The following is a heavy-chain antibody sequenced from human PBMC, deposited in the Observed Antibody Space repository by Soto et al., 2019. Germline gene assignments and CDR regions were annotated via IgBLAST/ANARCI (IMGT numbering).Heavy chain of an antibody. D-gene: IGHD2-2*01. V-gene: IGHV4-34*01. CDR1: GGSFSGYY. Sequence: PSETLSLTCAVYGGSFSGYYWSWIRQPPGKGLEWIGEINHSGSTNYNPSLKSRVTISVDTSKNQFSLKLSSVTAADTAVYYCARYCSSTSCHYRSYFDYWGQGTLVTVSS. J-gene: IGHJ4*02. CDR3: ARYCSSTSCHYRSYFDY. CDR2: INHSGST.